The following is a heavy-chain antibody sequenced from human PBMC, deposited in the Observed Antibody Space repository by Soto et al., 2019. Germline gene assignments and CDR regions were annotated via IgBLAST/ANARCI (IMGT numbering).Heavy chain of an antibody. V-gene: IGHV1-69*01. J-gene: IGHJ6*02. CDR2: IIPLLNTP. Sequence: QVQLVQSGAEVKKPGSSVKVSCRASGGTFSSYAVSWVRQAPGQGPEWMGVIIPLLNTPKYVQKFQGRVTITADASATTAYMELSSLRSEDTAVYYCARESSSPNYYYYGMDVWGQGTTVTVSS. CDR3: ARESSSPNYYYYGMDV. D-gene: IGHD6-6*01. CDR1: GGTFSSYA.